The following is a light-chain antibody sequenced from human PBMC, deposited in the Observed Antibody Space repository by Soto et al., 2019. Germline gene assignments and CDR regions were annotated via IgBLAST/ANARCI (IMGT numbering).Light chain of an antibody. V-gene: IGKV1-13*02. CDR1: QGISSA. Sequence: AIQLTQYPSSLSASVGDRVTITCRASQGISSALAWYQQKPGKAPKLLIYDASSLESGVPSRFSGSGSGTDFTLTISSLQPEDFATYYCQQFNSYPLSITFGQGTRLEIK. J-gene: IGKJ5*01. CDR2: DAS. CDR3: QQFNSYPLSIT.